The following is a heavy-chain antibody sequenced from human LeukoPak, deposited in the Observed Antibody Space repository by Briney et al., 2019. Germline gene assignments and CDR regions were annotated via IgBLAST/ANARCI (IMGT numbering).Heavy chain of an antibody. CDR1: GFTFSSYA. CDR2: ISGSGGNT. J-gene: IGHJ4*02. Sequence: GRSLRLSCAASGFTFSSYAMTWVRQAPGKGLEWVSGISGSGGNTYCTDSVRGRLSISRDNSKNTLYLQVNSLRAEDTAVYYCAKGRTEGGTLALDYWGQGTLVTVSS. CDR3: AKGRTEGGTLALDY. V-gene: IGHV3-23*01. D-gene: IGHD6-19*01.